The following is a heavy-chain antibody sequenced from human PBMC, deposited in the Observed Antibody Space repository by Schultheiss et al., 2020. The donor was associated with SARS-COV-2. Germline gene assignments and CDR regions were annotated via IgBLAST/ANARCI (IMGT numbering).Heavy chain of an antibody. CDR3: ARDAARGAGYYGMDV. J-gene: IGHJ6*02. CDR1: GFTFSSYW. CDR2: INSDGSST. D-gene: IGHD3-10*01. Sequence: GESLKISCAASGFTFSSYWMHWVRQAPGKGLVWVSRINSDGSSTSYADSVKGRFTISRDNAKNTLYLQMNSLRAEDTAVYYCARDAARGAGYYGMDVWGQGTTVTVSS. V-gene: IGHV3-74*01.